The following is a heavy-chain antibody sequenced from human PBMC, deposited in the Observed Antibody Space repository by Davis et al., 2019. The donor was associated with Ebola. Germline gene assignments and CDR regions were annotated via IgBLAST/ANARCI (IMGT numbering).Heavy chain of an antibody. V-gene: IGHV4-59*08. CDR2: IYYSGST. D-gene: IGHD4-11*01. CDR3: ARGALTTGAFDI. Sequence: MPSETLSLTCTVSGGSISSYYWSWIRQPPGKGLEWIGYIYYSGSTYYNPSLKSRVTISVDTSKNQFSLKLSSVTAADTAVYYCARGALTTGAFDIWGQGTMVTVSS. J-gene: IGHJ3*02. CDR1: GGSISSYY.